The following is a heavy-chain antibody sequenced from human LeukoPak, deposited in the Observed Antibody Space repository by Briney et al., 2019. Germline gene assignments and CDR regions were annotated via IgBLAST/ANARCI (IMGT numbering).Heavy chain of an antibody. Sequence: GGSLRLSCVVSGFTVSSNLMSWVRQAPGKGLEWVSSISSSNNYIYYADSVKGRFTISRDNAKNSLYLQMNSLRAKDTAVYYCARGGGYCGGDCYGIDYWGQGTQVTVSS. D-gene: IGHD2-21*01. V-gene: IGHV3-21*01. J-gene: IGHJ4*02. CDR3: ARGGGYCGGDCYGIDY. CDR2: ISSSNNYI. CDR1: GFTVSSNL.